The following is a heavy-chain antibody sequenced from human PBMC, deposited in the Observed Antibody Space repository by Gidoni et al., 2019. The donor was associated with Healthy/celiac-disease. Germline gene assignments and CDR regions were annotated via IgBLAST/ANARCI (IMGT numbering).Heavy chain of an antibody. CDR3: ARDTKLYYYDSSGII. CDR1: GCSISSGGYY. J-gene: IGHJ4*02. CDR2: IYYSGST. Sequence: QVQLQESGPGLVKPSQTLSLTCTVSGCSISSGGYYWSWIRQHPGKGLEWIGYIYYSGSTYYNPSLKSRVTISVDTSKNQFSLKLSSVTAADTAVYYCARDTKLYYYDSSGIIWGQGTLVTVSS. D-gene: IGHD3-22*01. V-gene: IGHV4-31*03.